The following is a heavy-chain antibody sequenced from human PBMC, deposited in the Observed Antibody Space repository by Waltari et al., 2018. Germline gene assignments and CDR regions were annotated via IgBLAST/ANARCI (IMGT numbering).Heavy chain of an antibody. V-gene: IGHV3-33*06. CDR3: AKDAFGNTYLDH. Sequence: QVQLVESGGGVVQPGMSLRLSCAASGFSLSNFGMHWVRQVPGKGVGWVARAWFDGVKPYYADSVRGRFTISRDNSKNTLYLDIKNLRVDDTAIYYCAKDAFGNTYLDHWGQGTLVTVSS. J-gene: IGHJ5*02. D-gene: IGHD3-10*01. CDR2: AWFDGVKP. CDR1: GFSLSNFG.